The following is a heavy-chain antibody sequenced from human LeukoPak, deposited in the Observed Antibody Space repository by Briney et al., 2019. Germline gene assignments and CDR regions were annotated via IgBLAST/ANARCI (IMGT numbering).Heavy chain of an antibody. V-gene: IGHV4-59*01. CDR3: ARAEMATITDYYYGMDV. Sequence: SQTLSLTCTVSGGSISSYYWGWIRQPPGKGLEWIGYIYYSGSTNYNPSLKSRVTISVDTSKNQFSLKLSSVTAADTAVYYCARAEMATITDYYYGMDVWGQGTTVTVSS. J-gene: IGHJ6*02. CDR1: GGSISSYY. CDR2: IYYSGST. D-gene: IGHD5-24*01.